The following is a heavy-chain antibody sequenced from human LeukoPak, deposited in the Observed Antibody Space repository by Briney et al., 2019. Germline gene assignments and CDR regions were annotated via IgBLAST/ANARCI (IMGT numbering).Heavy chain of an antibody. CDR3: ARGPPYDILTGYPY. CDR2: ISAYNGNT. Sequence: ASVKVSCKASGYTFTSYGISWVRQAPGQGLEWMGWISAYNGNTNYAQKLQGRVTMTTDTSTSTAYMELRSLRSDDTAVYYCARGPPYDILTGYPYWGQGTLVTVSS. D-gene: IGHD3-9*01. V-gene: IGHV1-18*01. J-gene: IGHJ4*02. CDR1: GYTFTSYG.